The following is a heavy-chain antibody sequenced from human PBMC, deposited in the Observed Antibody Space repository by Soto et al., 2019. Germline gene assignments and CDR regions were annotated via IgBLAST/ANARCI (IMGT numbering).Heavy chain of an antibody. D-gene: IGHD3-16*01. CDR3: TRDRPRRVWGDY. CDR2: IKSKTDGGTT. V-gene: IGHV3-15*01. J-gene: IGHJ4*02. Sequence: GGCLRLSCAASGFTFNNAWMSWVRQAPGKGLEWIGHIKSKTDGGTTDYAAPVKGRFAISRDDSKSIAYLQMNSLKTEDTAVYYCTRDRPRRVWGDYWGQGTLVTVSS. CDR1: GFTFNNAW.